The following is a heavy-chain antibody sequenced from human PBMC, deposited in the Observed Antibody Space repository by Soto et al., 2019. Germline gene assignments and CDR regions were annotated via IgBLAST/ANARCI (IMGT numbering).Heavy chain of an antibody. CDR2: INAGNGNT. V-gene: IGHV1-3*01. CDR3: ARVPYYYYGMDV. CDR1: GYTFTSYA. Sequence: ASVKVSCKASGYTFTSYAMHWVRQAPGQRLEWMGWINAGNGNTKYSQKFQGRVTITRDTSASTAYMELSSLRSEDTAVYYCARVPYYYYGMDVWGQGTTVTVSS. J-gene: IGHJ6*02.